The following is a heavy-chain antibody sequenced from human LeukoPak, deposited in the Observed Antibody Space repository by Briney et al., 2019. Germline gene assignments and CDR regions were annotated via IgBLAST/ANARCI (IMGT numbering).Heavy chain of an antibody. CDR3: ARAELGYYFYGMDV. V-gene: IGHV3-13*01. Sequence: PGGSLRLSCAASGFTFSSYDMHWVRQPTGKGLEWVSAIGSAGGTYYPDSVKGRFTISRENAKNSLYLQMNNLRAGDTAVYYCARAELGYYFYGMDVWGQGTTVTVSS. D-gene: IGHD1-26*01. CDR1: GFTFSSYD. J-gene: IGHJ6*02. CDR2: IGSAGGT.